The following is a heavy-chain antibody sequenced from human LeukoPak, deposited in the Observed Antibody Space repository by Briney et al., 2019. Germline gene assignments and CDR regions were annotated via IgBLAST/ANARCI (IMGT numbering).Heavy chain of an antibody. Sequence: GGSLRLSCAASGFTFSSYGMHWVRQAPGKGLEWVAFIRYDGSNKYYADSVKGRFTISRDNSKNTLYLQMNSLRAEDTAVYYCASPYCSSTSCYGNYFDYWGQGTLVTVSS. V-gene: IGHV3-30*02. J-gene: IGHJ4*02. D-gene: IGHD2-2*01. CDR1: GFTFSSYG. CDR3: ASPYCSSTSCYGNYFDY. CDR2: IRYDGSNK.